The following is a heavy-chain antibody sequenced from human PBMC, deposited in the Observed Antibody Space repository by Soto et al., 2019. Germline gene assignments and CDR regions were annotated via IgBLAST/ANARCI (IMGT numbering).Heavy chain of an antibody. J-gene: IGHJ6*02. CDR1: GFTFGDYA. Sequence: GGSLRLSCTAPGFTFGDYAMSWFRQAPGKGLEWVGFIRSKAYGGTTEYAASVKGRFTISRDDSKSIAYLQMNSLRTEDTAVYYCTRPYSTYYYYYGMDVWGQGTTVTVSS. V-gene: IGHV3-49*03. CDR2: IRSKAYGGTT. D-gene: IGHD6-13*01. CDR3: TRPYSTYYYYYGMDV.